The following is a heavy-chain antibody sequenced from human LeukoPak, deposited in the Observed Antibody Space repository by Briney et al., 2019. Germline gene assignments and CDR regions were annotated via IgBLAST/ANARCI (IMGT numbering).Heavy chain of an antibody. V-gene: IGHV3-74*01. D-gene: IGHD4-17*01. Sequence: PGGSLRLSCATSGFTFSSNWVHWVRQTPGKGLVWASRINSDGSSTSYADSVKGRFTISRDNAKDTLYLQMNSLRAEDTAVYYCARSPLTVTTRLHFDYWGQGTLVTVSS. J-gene: IGHJ4*02. CDR1: GFTFSSNW. CDR3: ARSPLTVTTRLHFDY. CDR2: INSDGSST.